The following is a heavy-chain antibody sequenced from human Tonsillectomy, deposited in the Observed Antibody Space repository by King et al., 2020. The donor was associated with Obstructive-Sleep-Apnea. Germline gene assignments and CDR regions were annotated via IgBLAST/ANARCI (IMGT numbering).Heavy chain of an antibody. CDR2: INHSGST. D-gene: IGHD3-9*01. Sequence: VQLQQWGAGLLKPSETLSLTCAVYGGSFSGYYWSWIRQPPGKGLEWIGEINHSGSTNYNPSLKSRVTISVDTSKNQFSLKLSSVTAADTAVYYCAGVRSFRTYYDILTGYYPDYWGQGTLVTVSS. J-gene: IGHJ4*02. CDR1: GGSFSGYY. CDR3: AGVRSFRTYYDILTGYYPDY. V-gene: IGHV4-34*01.